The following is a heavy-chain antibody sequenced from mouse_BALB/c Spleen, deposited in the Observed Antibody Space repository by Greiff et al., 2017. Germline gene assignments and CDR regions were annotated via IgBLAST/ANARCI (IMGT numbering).Heavy chain of an antibody. V-gene: IGHV1-7*01. CDR2: INPSTGYT. J-gene: IGHJ4*01. CDR3: ARPHSYYGNYDAMDY. Sequence: VQLQQSGAELAKPGASVKMSCKASGYTFTSYWMHWVKQRPGQGLEWIGYINPSTGYTEYNQKFKDKATLTADKSSSTAYMQLSSLTSEDSAVFYCARPHSYYGNYDAMDYWGQGTSVTVSS. D-gene: IGHD2-10*01. CDR1: GYTFTSYW.